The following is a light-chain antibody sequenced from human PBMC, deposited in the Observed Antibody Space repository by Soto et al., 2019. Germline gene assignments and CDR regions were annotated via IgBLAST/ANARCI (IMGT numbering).Light chain of an antibody. CDR1: NIGSKR. CDR2: YDS. CDR3: QVWDISSGHVV. Sequence: SYELTQPPSVSVAPGKTASVACGGSNIGSKRVHWYQKKSGQAPVLVMYYDSDRPSGIPERFSGSNSGNTATLTISRVEAGDKVYYYCQVWDISSGHVVFGGGTKLTVL. J-gene: IGLJ3*02. V-gene: IGLV3-21*01.